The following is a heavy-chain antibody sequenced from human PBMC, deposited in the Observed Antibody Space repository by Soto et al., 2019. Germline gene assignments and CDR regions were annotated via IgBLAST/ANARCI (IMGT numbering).Heavy chain of an antibody. J-gene: IGHJ6*02. D-gene: IGHD2-2*02. CDR1: GGSISSGDYY. V-gene: IGHV4-61*08. Sequence: SETLALTCTVSGGSISSGDYYWSWIRQPPWKGLEWIWYIYYSWNTNYNPSLKSRVTISVDTSKNQFSLKLSSVTAADMAVYYCARGVYCSSINCYTEYYYGMDVWGQGTTVTVSS. CDR2: IYYSWNT. CDR3: ARGVYCSSINCYTEYYYGMDV.